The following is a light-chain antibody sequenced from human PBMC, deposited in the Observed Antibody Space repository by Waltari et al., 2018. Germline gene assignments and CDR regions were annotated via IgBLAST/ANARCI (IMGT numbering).Light chain of an antibody. V-gene: IGLV4-69*01. J-gene: IGLJ3*02. CDR1: SGHSSNV. CDR2: VNSDGSH. Sequence: QLVLTQSPSASASLGASVKLTCTLSSGHSSNVIAWHQQQPEKGPRYLMKVNSDGSHSKGDKIPDLFSGSSSGAEHYLIISSLQSEDEGDYYCQTGGHGTWVFGGGTKLTVL. CDR3: QTGGHGTWV.